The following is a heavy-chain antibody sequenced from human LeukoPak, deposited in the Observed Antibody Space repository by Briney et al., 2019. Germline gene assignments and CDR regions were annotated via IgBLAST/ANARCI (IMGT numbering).Heavy chain of an antibody. CDR1: GFTFSNAW. J-gene: IGHJ4*02. Sequence: GGSLRLSCAASGFTFSNAWMSWVREAPGKGLEWVGRIKSKTDGGTTDYAAPVKGRFTISRDDSKNTLYLQMNSLKTEDTAVYYCTTDGSPYCGGDCYYDYWGQGTLVTVSS. V-gene: IGHV3-15*01. D-gene: IGHD2-21*02. CDR3: TTDGSPYCGGDCYYDY. CDR2: IKSKTDGGTT.